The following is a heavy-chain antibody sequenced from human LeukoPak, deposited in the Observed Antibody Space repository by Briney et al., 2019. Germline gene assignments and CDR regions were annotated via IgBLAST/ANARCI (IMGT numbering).Heavy chain of an antibody. V-gene: IGHV3-23*01. CDR1: GFTFSSYA. Sequence: PGESLRLSCAASGFTFSSYAMNWVRQAPGKGLEWVSVISGSGVNTYYADSVTGRFTISRDNSKNTLYLQMNSLRAEDTAVYYCVRGAYSSSWLNFDYWGQGTLVTVSS. CDR2: ISGSGVNT. J-gene: IGHJ4*02. D-gene: IGHD6-13*01. CDR3: VRGAYSSSWLNFDY.